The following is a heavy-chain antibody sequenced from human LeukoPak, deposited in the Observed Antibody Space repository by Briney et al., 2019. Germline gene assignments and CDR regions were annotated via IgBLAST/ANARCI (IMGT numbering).Heavy chain of an antibody. CDR1: GASISSGDYY. CDR2: IYYGGST. CDR3: ARGSAYDWFDY. Sequence: SETLSLTCTVSGASISSGDYYCNWIRQPPGKGLEWIGYIYYGGSTSYNPSLKSRVTISVDTSKNQFSLKLTSVTAADTDVYYCARGSAYDWFDYWGQGTLVTVSS. V-gene: IGHV4-30-4*01. J-gene: IGHJ4*02. D-gene: IGHD5-12*01.